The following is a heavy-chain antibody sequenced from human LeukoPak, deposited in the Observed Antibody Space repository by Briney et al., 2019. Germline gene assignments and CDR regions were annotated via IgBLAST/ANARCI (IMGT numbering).Heavy chain of an antibody. CDR1: GNSISNYA. Sequence: ASVKVSCKASGNSISNYAVSWVRQAPGQGLEWMGGIIPIFGTANYAQKFQGRVTIIADESTSTAYMELSSLRSEDTAVYYCARGVGTVTPTIYYYYGMDVWGQGTTVTVSS. CDR3: ARGVGTVTPTIYYYYGMDV. D-gene: IGHD4-17*01. J-gene: IGHJ6*02. CDR2: IIPIFGTA. V-gene: IGHV1-69*13.